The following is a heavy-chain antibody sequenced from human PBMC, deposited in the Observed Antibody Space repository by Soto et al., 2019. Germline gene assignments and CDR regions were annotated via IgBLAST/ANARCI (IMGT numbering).Heavy chain of an antibody. D-gene: IGHD3-22*01. CDR3: ARDSYYDSSGYSLSDY. CDR2: INYSGST. J-gene: IGHJ4*02. CDR1: GGSINSGDYY. Sequence: QVQLQESGPGLVKPSQTLSLTCTVSGGSINSGDYYWSWIRQPPGKGLEWIGYINYSGSTYYSSCLRRRATISIDTSKNQFSLKLGSVTAADMAVYYCARDSYYDSSGYSLSDYWGPGALVTVSS. V-gene: IGHV4-30-4*01.